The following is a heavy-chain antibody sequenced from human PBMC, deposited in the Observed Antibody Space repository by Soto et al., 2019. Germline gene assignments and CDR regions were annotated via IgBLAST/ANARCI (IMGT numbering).Heavy chain of an antibody. CDR2: IFYTGST. CDR3: ARGGGYCSSTSCSKGAFDI. D-gene: IGHD2-2*01. Sequence: PSETLSLTCSVSGGTINSGDYFWSWIRQPPGKGLEWIGSIFYTGSTYYSPSLKSRVTISVDTSKNQFSLKLSSVTAADTAVYYCARGGGYCSSTSCSKGAFDIWGQGTMVT. CDR1: GGTINSGDYF. V-gene: IGHV4-30-4*01. J-gene: IGHJ3*02.